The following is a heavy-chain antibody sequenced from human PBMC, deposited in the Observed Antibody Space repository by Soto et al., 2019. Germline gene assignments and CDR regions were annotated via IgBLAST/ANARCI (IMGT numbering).Heavy chain of an antibody. D-gene: IGHD6-6*01. CDR3: ERADSSSSWIAGGMGV. J-gene: IGHJ6*02. CDR1: GGTFSSYA. V-gene: IGHV1-69*01. CDR2: LIPIFGTA. Sequence: QVQLVQSGAEVKKPGSSVKVSCQASGGTFSSYAISWVRQAPGQGLEWMGGLIPIFGTAHYAQQFQGRVTITADESTSTAYMELSSLRSEDTAVYYCERADSSSSWIAGGMGVWGQGTTVTVSS.